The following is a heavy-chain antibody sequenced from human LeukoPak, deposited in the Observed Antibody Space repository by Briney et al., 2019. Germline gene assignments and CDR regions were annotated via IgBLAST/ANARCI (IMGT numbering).Heavy chain of an antibody. CDR1: GYTFTNYG. CDR2: ISVYNGNT. V-gene: IGHV1-18*01. D-gene: IGHD3-22*01. Sequence: ASVKVSCKASGYTFTNYGITWVRQAPGQGLEWMGWISVYNGNTNYAQKLQGRVTMTTDTSTSTAYMELRSLRSDDTAVYYCARGFAHCDSSNYDYWGQGTLVTVSS. CDR3: ARGFAHCDSSNYDY. J-gene: IGHJ4*02.